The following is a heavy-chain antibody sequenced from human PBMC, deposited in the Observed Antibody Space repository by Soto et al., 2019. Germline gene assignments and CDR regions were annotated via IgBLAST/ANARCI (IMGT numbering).Heavy chain of an antibody. V-gene: IGHV3-30-3*01. D-gene: IGHD5-18*01. J-gene: IGHJ6*02. Sequence: PGGSLRLSCAASGFTFSSYAMHWVRQAPGKGLEWVAVISYDGSNKYYADSVKGRFTISRDNSKNTLYLQMNSLRAEDTAVYYCARVLTNWIQLWWDYYYYGMDVWGQGTTVTVSS. CDR2: ISYDGSNK. CDR1: GFTFSSYA. CDR3: ARVLTNWIQLWWDYYYYGMDV.